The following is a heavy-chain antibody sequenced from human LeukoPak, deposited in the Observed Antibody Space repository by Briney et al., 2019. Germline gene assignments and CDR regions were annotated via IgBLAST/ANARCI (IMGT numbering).Heavy chain of an antibody. CDR1: GFTFSSYS. D-gene: IGHD5-24*01. V-gene: IGHV3-21*01. CDR3: ASRDGYNWGFNY. Sequence: GGSLRLSCAASGFTFSSYSMNWVRQAPGKGLEWVSSISSSSYIYYADSVKGRFTISRDNAKNSLYLQMNSLRAEDTAVYYCASRDGYNWGFNYWGQGTLVTVSS. CDR2: ISSSSYI. J-gene: IGHJ4*02.